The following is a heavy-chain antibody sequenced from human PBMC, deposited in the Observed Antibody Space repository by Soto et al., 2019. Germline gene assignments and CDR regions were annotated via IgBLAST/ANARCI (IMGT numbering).Heavy chain of an antibody. CDR2: IIPILDIA. V-gene: IGHV1-69*02. Sequence: QVQLVQSGAEVKKPGSSVKVSCKASGGTFSSYTISWVRQAPGQGLEWMGRIIPILDIANYAQKFQGRVTITADKSTSTAYMEMSSLRSEDTAVYYCARDRYCSSTSCYANYYYGMDVWGQGTTVTVSS. D-gene: IGHD2-2*01. J-gene: IGHJ6*02. CDR3: ARDRYCSSTSCYANYYYGMDV. CDR1: GGTFSSYT.